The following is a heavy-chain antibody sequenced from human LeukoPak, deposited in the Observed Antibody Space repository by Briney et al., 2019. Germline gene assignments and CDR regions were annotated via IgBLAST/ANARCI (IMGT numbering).Heavy chain of an antibody. D-gene: IGHD6-19*01. V-gene: IGHV4-61*02. CDR3: ARERSSGWYFAFDI. J-gene: IGHJ3*02. CDR2: IYTSGST. Sequence: SETLSLTCTVSGGSISSGSYYWSWIRQPAGKGLEWIGRIYTSGSTDYNPSLKSRVTISVDTSKNQFSLKLSSVTAADTAVYYCARERSSGWYFAFDIWGQGTMVTVSS. CDR1: GGSISSGSYY.